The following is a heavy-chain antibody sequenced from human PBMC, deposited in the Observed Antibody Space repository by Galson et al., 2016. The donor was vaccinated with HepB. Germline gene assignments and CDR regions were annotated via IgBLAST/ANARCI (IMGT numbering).Heavy chain of an antibody. D-gene: IGHD1-26*01. V-gene: IGHV1-69*15. CDR2: IIPVFGTT. CDR1: GGTFSSDA. CDR3: ARDRVAARGWFDP. Sequence: SCKASGGTFSSDAIDWVRQAPGQGLEWMGKIIPVFGTTKYAQKFKGRVTITADESTSTAYMELSSLRSEDTAVYYCARDRVAARGWFDPWGQGTLVTVSS. J-gene: IGHJ5*02.